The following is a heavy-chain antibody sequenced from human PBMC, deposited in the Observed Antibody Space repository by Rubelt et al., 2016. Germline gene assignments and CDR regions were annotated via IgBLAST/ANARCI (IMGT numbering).Heavy chain of an antibody. CDR1: GGTFSSYA. J-gene: IGHJ3*02. CDR2: IIPILGIA. CDR3: ARWGQLAGSDAVDI. V-gene: IGHV1-69*09. Sequence: QVQLVQSGSELKKPGASVKVSCKASGGTFSSYAISWVRQAPGQGLEWMGRIIPILGIAKYAQKLQGRVTITADKSTRTAYMELGSLRSEDMAVYYCARWGQLAGSDAVDIWGQGTMVTVSS. D-gene: IGHD6-6*01.